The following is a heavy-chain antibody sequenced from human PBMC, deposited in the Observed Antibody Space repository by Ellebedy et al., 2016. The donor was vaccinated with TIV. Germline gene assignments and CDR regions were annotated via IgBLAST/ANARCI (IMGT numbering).Heavy chain of an antibody. Sequence: GESLKISCAASGFTFSSYAMSWVRQAPGKGLEWVSTISGSAGSTYYTDSVRGWFTISRDNSKNTLYLQMNSLRAEDTAVYYCATRPITMVVLAEYYFDYWGQGTLVTVSA. CDR2: ISGSAGST. D-gene: IGHD3-22*01. CDR3: ATRPITMVVLAEYYFDY. V-gene: IGHV3-23*01. CDR1: GFTFSSYA. J-gene: IGHJ4*02.